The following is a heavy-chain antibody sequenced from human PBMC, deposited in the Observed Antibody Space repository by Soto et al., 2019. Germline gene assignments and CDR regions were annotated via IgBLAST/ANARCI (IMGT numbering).Heavy chain of an antibody. D-gene: IGHD3-3*01. CDR1: GFTFSSYA. Sequence: PGGSLRLSCAASGFTFSSYAMSWVRQAPGKGLEWVSAISGSGGSTYYADSVKGRFTISRDNSKNTLYLQMNSLRAEDTAVYYCANPVRFPPPYYMDVWGKGTTVTVSS. CDR2: ISGSGGST. CDR3: ANPVRFPPPYYMDV. V-gene: IGHV3-23*01. J-gene: IGHJ6*03.